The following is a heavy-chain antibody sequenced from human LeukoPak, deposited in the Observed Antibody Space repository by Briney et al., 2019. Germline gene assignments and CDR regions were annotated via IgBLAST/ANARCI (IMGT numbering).Heavy chain of an antibody. CDR2: IYYSGST. J-gene: IGHJ5*02. D-gene: IGHD3-22*01. Sequence: SETLSLTCTVSGGSISSSSYYWGWIRQPPGKGLEWIGSIYYSGSTYYNPSLKSRVTISVDTSKNQFSLKLSSVTAADTAVYYCARDPPYYYDSSRPPYWFDPWGQGTLVTVSS. CDR1: GGSISSSSYY. CDR3: ARDPPYYYDSSRPPYWFDP. V-gene: IGHV4-39*07.